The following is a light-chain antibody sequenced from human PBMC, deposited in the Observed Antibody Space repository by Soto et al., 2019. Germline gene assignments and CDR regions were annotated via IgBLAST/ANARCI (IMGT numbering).Light chain of an antibody. J-gene: IGLJ2*01. CDR3: LLSYSGARPVV. CDR2: DTS. V-gene: IGLV7-46*01. CDR1: TGAVTSGHY. Sequence: QAVVTQEPSLTVSPGGTVTLTCGSSTGAVTSGHYPYWFQQKPGQAPRTLIYDTSNKHSWTPARFSGSLLGGKAALTLSGAXXEDEAEYYCLLSYSGARPVVFGGGTKLTVL.